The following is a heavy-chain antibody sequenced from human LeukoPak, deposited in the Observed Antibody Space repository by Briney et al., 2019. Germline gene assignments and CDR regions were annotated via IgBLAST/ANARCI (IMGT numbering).Heavy chain of an antibody. J-gene: IGHJ4*02. V-gene: IGHV3-66*02. Sequence: PGGSLRLSCAASGFTFSSYAMSWVRQAPGKGLEWVSVIFSGGDTPYADSVKGRFTISRDSSKNTLFLQMNSLTPEDTAVYYCMRQGLGGAGRWGQGTLVTVSS. CDR2: IFSGGDT. D-gene: IGHD6-19*01. CDR3: MRQGLGGAGR. CDR1: GFTFSSYA.